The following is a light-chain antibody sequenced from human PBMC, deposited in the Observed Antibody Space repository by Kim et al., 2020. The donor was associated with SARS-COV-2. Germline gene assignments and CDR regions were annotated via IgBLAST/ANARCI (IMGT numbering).Light chain of an antibody. CDR2: QDS. CDR1: KLGDKY. J-gene: IGLJ1*01. Sequence: SYELTQPPSVSVSPGQTASITCSGDKLGDKYACWYQQNPGQSPVLVIYQDSKRASGIPERFSGSNSGNTATLTISGTQAMDEADYYCQAWDSSTHNYVFGTGTKVTVL. V-gene: IGLV3-1*01. CDR3: QAWDSSTHNYV.